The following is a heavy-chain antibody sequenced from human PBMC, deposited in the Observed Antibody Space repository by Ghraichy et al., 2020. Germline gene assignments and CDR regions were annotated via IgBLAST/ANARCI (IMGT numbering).Heavy chain of an antibody. CDR3: ARVIRWEDYFDY. CDR1: GFGLSRFW. V-gene: IGHV3-7*01. CDR2: ISQDGSET. Sequence: AGSLRLSCAASGFGLSRFWMSWVRLAPGKGLEWVAIISQDGSETFYLDSVKGRFTISRDNAKNSLDLQMNSLGAEDTAVYFCARVIRWEDYFDYWGQGILVTVSS. D-gene: IGHD1-26*01. J-gene: IGHJ4*02.